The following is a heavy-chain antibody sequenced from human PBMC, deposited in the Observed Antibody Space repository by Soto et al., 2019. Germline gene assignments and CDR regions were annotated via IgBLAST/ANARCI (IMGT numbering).Heavy chain of an antibody. CDR2: IWYDGSNK. V-gene: IGHV3-33*01. Sequence: ALRLSCAASGFTFSSYGMHWVRQAPGKGLEWVAVIWYDGSNKYYADSVKGRFTISRDNSKNTLYLQMNSLRAEDTAVYYCARDQEGIAAAGDWFDPWGQGTLVTVSS. J-gene: IGHJ5*02. CDR3: ARDQEGIAAAGDWFDP. D-gene: IGHD6-13*01. CDR1: GFTFSSYG.